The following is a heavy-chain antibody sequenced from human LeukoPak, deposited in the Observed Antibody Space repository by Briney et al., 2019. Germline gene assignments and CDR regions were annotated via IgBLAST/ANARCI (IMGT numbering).Heavy chain of an antibody. D-gene: IGHD3-22*01. CDR3: ARNYYYDSSGYYPDY. V-gene: IGHV1-18*01. CDR2: ISGYNGNT. CDR1: GYTXTTYG. Sequence: GASVKVSCKASGYTXTTYGIDWVRQAPGQGLEWMGWISGYNGNTNYAQKFQGRVTMTTDTSTSTAYMELRSLRSDDTAVYYCARNYYYDSSGYYPDYWGQGTLVTVSS. J-gene: IGHJ4*02.